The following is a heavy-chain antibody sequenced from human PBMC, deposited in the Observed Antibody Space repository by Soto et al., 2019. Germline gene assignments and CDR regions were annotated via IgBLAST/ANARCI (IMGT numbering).Heavy chain of an antibody. V-gene: IGHV3-23*01. J-gene: IGHJ4*02. CDR2: ISGSGGDI. CDR1: GFTFSIYA. Sequence: EVQLLESGGGLVQPGGSLRLSCAASGFTFSIYAMSWVRQAPGKGLEWVSTISGSGGDIYYADSVKDRFIISRDNPKYTLSLQMDSVRDEDTAVYYCAKGGRGSSGLDFDYWGQGTLVTVSS. D-gene: IGHD6-6*01. CDR3: AKGGRGSSGLDFDY.